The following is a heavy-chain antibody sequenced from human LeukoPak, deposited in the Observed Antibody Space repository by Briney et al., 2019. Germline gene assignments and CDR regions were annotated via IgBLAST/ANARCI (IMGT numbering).Heavy chain of an antibody. CDR3: ARGRPSYYYYDSSGYYPRAFDI. Sequence: GGSLRLSCAASGFTFSSYWMSWVRQAPGKGLEWVANIKQDGSEKYYVDSVKGRFTISRDNAKNSLYLQMNSLRAEDTAVYYCARGRPSYYYYDSSGYYPRAFDIWGQGTMVTVSS. J-gene: IGHJ3*02. V-gene: IGHV3-7*01. D-gene: IGHD3-22*01. CDR2: IKQDGSEK. CDR1: GFTFSSYW.